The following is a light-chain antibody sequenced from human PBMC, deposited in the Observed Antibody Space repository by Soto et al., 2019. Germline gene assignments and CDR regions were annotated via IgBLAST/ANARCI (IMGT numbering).Light chain of an antibody. CDR2: DAS. J-gene: IGKJ1*01. CDR3: QQYNDWPPWT. V-gene: IGKV3-11*01. Sequence: EIMLTQSPATVALSPGARATLSXRASQSVSSKLAWYQQKPGQAPRLLIYDASNRATGIPARFSGSGSGTDFTLTISSLQSEDFAVYYCQQYNDWPPWTFGQGTKVDIK. CDR1: QSVSSK.